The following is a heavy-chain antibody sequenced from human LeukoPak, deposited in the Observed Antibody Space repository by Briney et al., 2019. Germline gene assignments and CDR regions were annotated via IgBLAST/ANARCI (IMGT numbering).Heavy chain of an antibody. D-gene: IGHD3-10*01. Sequence: PGGSLRLSCAASGFTFVDYDLHWDRQAPGQGLKWVSTISGSGGSTYYADSVKGRFTISRDNSKNTLYLQMNSLRAEDTAVYYCAKVMTRTMVRGVPPSDYWGQGTLVTVSS. CDR1: GFTFVDYD. CDR3: AKVMTRTMVRGVPPSDY. J-gene: IGHJ4*02. CDR2: ISGSGGST. V-gene: IGHV3-23*01.